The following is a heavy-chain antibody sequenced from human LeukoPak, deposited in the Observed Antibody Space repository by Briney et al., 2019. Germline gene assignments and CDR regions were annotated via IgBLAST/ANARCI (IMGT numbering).Heavy chain of an antibody. Sequence: SETLSLTCTVSGYSISSGYYWGWIRQPPGKGLEWIGSIYHSGSTYYNPSLKSRVTISVDTSKNQFSLKLSSVTAADTAVYYCAMQWGFSTALDYWGQGTLVTVSS. CDR2: IYHSGST. V-gene: IGHV4-38-2*02. D-gene: IGHD6-19*01. CDR1: GYSISSGYY. J-gene: IGHJ4*02. CDR3: AMQWGFSTALDY.